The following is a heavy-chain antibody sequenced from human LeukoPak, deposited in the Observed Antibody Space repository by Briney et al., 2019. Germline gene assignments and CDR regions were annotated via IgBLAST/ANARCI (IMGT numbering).Heavy chain of an antibody. J-gene: IGHJ4*02. CDR1: GGSFSGYY. V-gene: IGHV4-34*01. Sequence: SETLSLTCAVYGGSFSGYYWSWIRQPPGKGLEWIGEINHSGSTNYNPSLKSRVTISVDTSKNHFSLKLSSVTAADTAMYYCARGRELSYFDYWSQGTLVTVSS. CDR2: INHSGST. D-gene: IGHD1-7*01. CDR3: ARGRELSYFDY.